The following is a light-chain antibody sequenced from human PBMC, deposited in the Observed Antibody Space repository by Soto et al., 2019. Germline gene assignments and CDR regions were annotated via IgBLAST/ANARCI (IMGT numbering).Light chain of an antibody. CDR3: SSHAGIINVV. J-gene: IGLJ3*02. V-gene: IGLV2-8*01. CDR2: EVT. CDR1: SSDVGGYNY. Sequence: QSALTQPPSASGFPGQSVTISCTGTSSDVGGYNYVSWYQQHPGKAPKLIIYEVTKRPSGVPDRFSGSKSGNTASLTVSGLQAEDEADYYCSSHAGIINVVFGGGTKVTVL.